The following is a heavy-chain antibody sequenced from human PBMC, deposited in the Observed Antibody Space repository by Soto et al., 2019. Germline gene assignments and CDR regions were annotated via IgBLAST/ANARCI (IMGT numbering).Heavy chain of an antibody. D-gene: IGHD2-15*01. V-gene: IGHV5-51*01. Sequence: GESLKISCKGSGYSFTSYWIGWVRQMPGKGLEWMGIIYPGDSDTRYSPSFQGQVTISADKPISTAYLQWSSLKASDTAMYYCARLPRKSNRVVAATYYYYYGMDVWGQGTTVTVSS. CDR1: GYSFTSYW. J-gene: IGHJ6*02. CDR2: IYPGDSDT. CDR3: ARLPRKSNRVVAATYYYYYGMDV.